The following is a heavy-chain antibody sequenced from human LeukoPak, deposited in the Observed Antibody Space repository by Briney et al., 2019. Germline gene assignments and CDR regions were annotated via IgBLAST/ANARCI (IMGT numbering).Heavy chain of an antibody. D-gene: IGHD4-17*01. CDR2: IYYSGST. CDR1: GGSLSSGSYS. V-gene: IGHV4-30-4*07. Sequence: SETLSLTCAVSGGSLSSGSYSWSWIRQPPGKGLEWIGYIYYSGSTYYNPSLKSRVTISVDTSKNQFSLKLSSVTAADTAVYYCARSHDYGDYYFDYWGQGTLVTVSS. J-gene: IGHJ4*02. CDR3: ARSHDYGDYYFDY.